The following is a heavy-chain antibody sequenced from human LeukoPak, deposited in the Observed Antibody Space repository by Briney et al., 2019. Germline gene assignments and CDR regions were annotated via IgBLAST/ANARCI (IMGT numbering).Heavy chain of an antibody. CDR2: INHSGST. Sequence: SETLSLTCAVYGGSFSGYYWSWIRQPPGKGLEWIGEINHSGSTNYNPSLKNRVTISVDTSKNQFSLKLSSVTAVDTAVYYCARGDDAFDIWGQGTMVTVSS. J-gene: IGHJ3*02. CDR1: GGSFSGYY. V-gene: IGHV4-34*01. CDR3: ARGDDAFDI.